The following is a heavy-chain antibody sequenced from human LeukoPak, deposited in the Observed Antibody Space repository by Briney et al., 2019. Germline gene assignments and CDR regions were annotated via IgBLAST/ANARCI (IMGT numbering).Heavy chain of an antibody. CDR3: AKAGYPEVYYYYGMDV. D-gene: IGHD1-14*01. V-gene: IGHV3-23*01. J-gene: IGHJ6*02. CDR2: ISGSGGST. Sequence: SGGSLRLSCAASGFTFSSYAMSWVRQAPGKGLEWVSAISGSGGSTYYADSVKGRFTISRDNSKNTLYLQMNSLRAEDTAVYYCAKAGYPEVYYYYGMDVWGQGTTVTVSS. CDR1: GFTFSSYA.